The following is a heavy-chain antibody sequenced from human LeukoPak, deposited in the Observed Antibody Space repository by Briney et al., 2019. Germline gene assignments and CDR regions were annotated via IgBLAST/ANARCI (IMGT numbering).Heavy chain of an antibody. V-gene: IGHV3-30*18. D-gene: IGHD6-19*01. Sequence: GGSLRLSCAASGFTFSSYGMHWVRQAPGKGLEWVAVISYDGSNKYYADSVKGRFTISRDNSKNTLYLQMNSLRAEDTAVYYCAKEFTSSGWDPWGQGTLVTVSS. J-gene: IGHJ5*02. CDR2: ISYDGSNK. CDR1: GFTFSSYG. CDR3: AKEFTSSGWDP.